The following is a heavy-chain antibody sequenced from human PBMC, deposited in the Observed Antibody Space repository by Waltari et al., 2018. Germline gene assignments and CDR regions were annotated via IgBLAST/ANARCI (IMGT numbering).Heavy chain of an antibody. D-gene: IGHD6-19*01. J-gene: IGHJ4*02. CDR1: GFTFRSYA. CDR3: ASALSSGWYSVY. Sequence: EVQLLESGGGLVQPGGSLRLSCAASGFTFRSYAMSCVRQAPGKGLEWVSAISGSGGSTYYADSVKGRFTISRDNSKNTLYLQMNSLRAEDTAVYYCASALSSGWYSVYWGQGTLVTVSS. CDR2: ISGSGGST. V-gene: IGHV3-23*01.